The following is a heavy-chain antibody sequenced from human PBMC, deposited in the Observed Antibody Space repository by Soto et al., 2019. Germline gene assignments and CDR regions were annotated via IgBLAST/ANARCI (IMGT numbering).Heavy chain of an antibody. CDR3: GGTGSGLGCKHFYY. V-gene: IGHV1-69*01. CDR1: GGTFSSYA. J-gene: IGHJ4*02. CDR2: IIPIFGTA. Sequence: QVQLVQSGAEVKKPGSSVKVSCKASGGTFSSYAISWVRQAPGQGLEWMGGIIPIFGTANYAQKVQGRVTDHGDEIHGKTHKERGNLRSWDQAVDYCGGTGSGLGCKHFYYLGQGNLVTVSS. D-gene: IGHD2-15*01.